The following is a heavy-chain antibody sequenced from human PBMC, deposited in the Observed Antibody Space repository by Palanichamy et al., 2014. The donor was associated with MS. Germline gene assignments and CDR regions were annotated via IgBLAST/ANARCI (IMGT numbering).Heavy chain of an antibody. J-gene: IGHJ4*02. Sequence: EVQLVESEGGLVKPGGSLRLSCAASGFTFSSYSMNWVRQAPGKGLEWVSSISSSSSYIYYADSVKGRFTISRDNAKNSLYLQMNSLRAEDTAVYYCARASGSYGPFDYWGQGTLVTVSS. V-gene: IGHV3-21*01. CDR1: GFTFSSYS. CDR2: ISSSSSYI. D-gene: IGHD1-26*01. CDR3: ARASGSYGPFDY.